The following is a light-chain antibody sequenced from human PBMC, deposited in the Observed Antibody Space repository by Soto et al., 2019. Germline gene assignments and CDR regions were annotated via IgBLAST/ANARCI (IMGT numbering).Light chain of an antibody. CDR3: LQTYTTLYT. CDR1: QNIRSY. Sequence: DIQMTQSPASLSASTGDRVTITCRASQNIRSYLNWYQQKPGKAPRLLIYAASSLQSGVPSRFSGSGSGTEYTLTINSLQPEDFATYYCLQTYTTLYTFGQETKLEI. CDR2: AAS. V-gene: IGKV1-39*01. J-gene: IGKJ2*01.